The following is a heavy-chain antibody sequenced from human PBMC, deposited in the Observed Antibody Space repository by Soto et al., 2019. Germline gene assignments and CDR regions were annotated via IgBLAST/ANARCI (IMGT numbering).Heavy chain of an antibody. CDR2: LTGSSGVT. CDR1: GFTFSNFA. Sequence: EVQLLESGGGLVQPGGSLRLSCVVSGFTFSNFAMSWVHQAPGKGLEWVSTLTGSSGVTYYADSVKGRFAISRDNSRNTLSLQMNSLTAEDTAVYYCAKGGATYGLLTHDYWGQGTRVTVS. CDR3: AKGGATYGLLTHDY. J-gene: IGHJ4*02. V-gene: IGHV3-23*01. D-gene: IGHD3-9*01.